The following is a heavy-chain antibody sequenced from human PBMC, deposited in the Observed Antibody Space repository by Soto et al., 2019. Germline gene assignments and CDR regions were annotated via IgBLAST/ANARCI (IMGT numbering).Heavy chain of an antibody. CDR3: ARGDIVAIFGMDV. CDR2: INPSGGST. D-gene: IGHD5-12*01. CDR1: GYTFTSYY. Sequence: QVQLVQSGAEVKKPGASVKVSCKASGYTFTSYYMHWVRQAPGQGLEWMGIINPSGGSTTYAQKFQGRVTMTRDTTTSTVYMELSSLRSEDTAVYYCARGDIVAIFGMDVWGQGTTVTVSS. V-gene: IGHV1-46*01. J-gene: IGHJ6*02.